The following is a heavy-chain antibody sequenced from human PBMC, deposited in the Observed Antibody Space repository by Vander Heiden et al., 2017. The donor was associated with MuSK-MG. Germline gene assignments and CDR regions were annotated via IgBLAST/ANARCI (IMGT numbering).Heavy chain of an antibody. V-gene: IGHV1-69*04. D-gene: IGHD2-15*01. CDR1: GGAFSSYA. CDR2: IIPILDIA. Sequence: QVQLVQSGAEVKKPGPSVKASCKASGGAFSSYAISGVRQAPGQGLEWMGRIIPILDIANYTQKFQGRVTITADKSTSTAYMELSSLRSEDTAVYYCAGAGLFCSGGSCYSGGYFDYWGQGTLVTVSS. CDR3: AGAGLFCSGGSCYSGGYFDY. J-gene: IGHJ4*02.